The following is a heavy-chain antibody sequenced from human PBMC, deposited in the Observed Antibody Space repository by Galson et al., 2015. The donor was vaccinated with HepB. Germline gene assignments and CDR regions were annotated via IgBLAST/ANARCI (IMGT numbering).Heavy chain of an antibody. CDR3: AREGALAVPGTPDDY. V-gene: IGHV3-53*01. CDR2: IYSGGST. CDR1: GFTVSSNY. Sequence: SLRLSCAASGFTVSSNYMSWVRQAPGKGLEWVSIIYSGGSTYYADSVKGRFTISRDNSKNTLYLQMNSLRVEDTAVYYCAREGALAVPGTPDDYWGQGTLVTVSS. J-gene: IGHJ4*02. D-gene: IGHD6-19*01.